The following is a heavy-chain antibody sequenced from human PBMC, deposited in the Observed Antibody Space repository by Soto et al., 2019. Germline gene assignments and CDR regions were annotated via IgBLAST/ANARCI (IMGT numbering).Heavy chain of an antibody. J-gene: IGHJ6*02. D-gene: IGHD4-17*01. CDR2: INPNSGGT. CDR3: ARDFNRAGRITVTSAYYYYGMDV. V-gene: IGHV1-2*04. CDR1: GYTFTGYY. Sequence: GASVKVSCKASGYTFTGYYMHWVRQAPGQGLEWMGWINPNSGGTNYAQKFQGWVTMTRDTSISTAYMELSRLRSDDTAVYYCARDFNRAGRITVTSAYYYYGMDVWAQGTTVTVSS.